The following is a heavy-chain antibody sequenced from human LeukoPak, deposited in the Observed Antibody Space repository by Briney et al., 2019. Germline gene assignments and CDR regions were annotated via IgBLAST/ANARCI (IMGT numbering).Heavy chain of an antibody. CDR1: GFTLSDYW. CDR2: INKDGTKT. CDR3: ARAIEAALDY. V-gene: IGHV3-7*01. Sequence: GGSLRLSCEVSGFTLSDYWMTWVRQAPGKGLQWVATINKDGTKTNYVDSLRGRFTLSRDNAKNLLFLQMNRLRAEDTAVYFCARAIEAALDYWGQGTLVSVSS. J-gene: IGHJ4*02. D-gene: IGHD6-13*01.